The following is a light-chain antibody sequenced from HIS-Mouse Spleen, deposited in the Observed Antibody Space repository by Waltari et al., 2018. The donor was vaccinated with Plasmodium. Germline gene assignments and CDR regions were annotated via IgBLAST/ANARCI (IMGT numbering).Light chain of an antibody. J-gene: IGLJ2*01. CDR3: SSYAGSNNLV. Sequence: QSALTQPPSASGSPGQSVTISCTGTSSDVGGYNYVSWYQQNPGKAPKLMIYEVSKRPSGFPDRFSGSKSGNTASLTVSWLQAEDEADYYCSSYAGSNNLVFGGGTKLTVL. CDR1: SSDVGGYNY. CDR2: EVS. V-gene: IGLV2-8*01.